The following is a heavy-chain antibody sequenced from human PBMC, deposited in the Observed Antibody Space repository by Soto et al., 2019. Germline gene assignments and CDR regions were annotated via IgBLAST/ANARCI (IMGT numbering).Heavy chain of an antibody. D-gene: IGHD2-15*01. CDR3: AVKVVVAATLYWFDP. CDR2: INHSGST. CDR1: GGSFSGYY. V-gene: IGHV4-34*01. J-gene: IGHJ5*02. Sequence: SETLSLTCAVYGGSFSGYYWSWIRQPPGKGLEWIGEINHSGSTNYNPSLKSRVTISVDTSKNQFSLKLSSVTAADTAVYYCAVKVVVAATLYWFDPWGQGTLVTVSS.